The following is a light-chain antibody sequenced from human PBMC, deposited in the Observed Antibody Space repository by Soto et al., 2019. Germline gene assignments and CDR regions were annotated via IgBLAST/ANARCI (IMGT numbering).Light chain of an antibody. J-gene: IGKJ1*01. CDR2: GAS. CDR3: QQYNNWPPGT. CDR1: QSVSSN. V-gene: IGKV3-15*01. Sequence: EIVMTQSPATLSLSPGERATLSCRASQSVSSNLAWYQQKPGQAPRLLIYGASTRATGIPARFSGSGSGTEFTLTISSLQDEDFAVYYCQQYNNWPPGTFGRGTKVEIK.